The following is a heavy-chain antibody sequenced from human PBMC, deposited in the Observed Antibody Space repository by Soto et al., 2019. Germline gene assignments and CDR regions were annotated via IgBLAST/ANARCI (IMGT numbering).Heavy chain of an antibody. V-gene: IGHV4-59*01. Sequence: QVQLQESGPGLVKPSETLSLTCTVSGGSISSYYWSWIRQPPGKGLEWIGYIYYSGSTNYNPSLKRRVTLPVSTSKNQSSLNLSSVTVADTAVYYCARVYYYGTGAIDYWGQGTLVTVSS. J-gene: IGHJ4*02. CDR2: IYYSGST. CDR3: ARVYYYGTGAIDY. CDR1: GGSISSYY. D-gene: IGHD3-10*01.